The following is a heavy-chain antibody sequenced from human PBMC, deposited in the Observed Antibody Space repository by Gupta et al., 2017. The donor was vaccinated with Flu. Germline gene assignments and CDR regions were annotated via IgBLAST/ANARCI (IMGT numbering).Heavy chain of an antibody. D-gene: IGHD3-9*01. CDR2: IYWDDDK. CDR1: GLSPSTSRVG. V-gene: IGHV2-5*02. CDR3: AHNTGGGETGYYISTPFDY. Sequence: QITLKESGPTLVKVTPTLTLTCTFSGLSPSTSRVGVGWIRRPPGKALEWLALIYWDDDKRYSPSLKSRLTTTKDTSKNQVVLTMTNMDPVDTATYYCAHNTGGGETGYYISTPFDYWGQGTRVTVSS. J-gene: IGHJ4*02.